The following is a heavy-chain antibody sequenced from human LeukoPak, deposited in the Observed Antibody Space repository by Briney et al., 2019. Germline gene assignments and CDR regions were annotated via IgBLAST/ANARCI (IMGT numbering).Heavy chain of an antibody. CDR3: ARGIAHGGIANWFDP. V-gene: IGHV4-39*06. CDR1: GGSLNSFSHY. CDR2: IFSSGST. D-gene: IGHD2-21*01. J-gene: IGHJ5*02. Sequence: SETLSLTCSVPGGSLNSFSHYWAWLRHPPGKGLEWFCCIFSSGSTYYNPSLQSRVTFSLDKSNNHFALKLTSLTAADTAVYYCARGIAHGGIANWFDPWGQGTLVTVSS.